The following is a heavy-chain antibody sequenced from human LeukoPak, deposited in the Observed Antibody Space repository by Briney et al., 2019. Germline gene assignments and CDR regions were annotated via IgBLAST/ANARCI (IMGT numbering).Heavy chain of an antibody. CDR2: IGGGGTE. V-gene: IGHV3-23*01. J-gene: IGHJ4*02. CDR1: EFTFSSYG. CDR3: ARAQRALDY. D-gene: IGHD1-1*01. Sequence: PGGSLRLSCAASEFTFSSYGMHWVRQAPGKGLEWVSGIGGGGTEYYADSVKGRFIISSDSSQNLVHLQMNSLTVEDTAVYYCARAQRALDYWGQGTLVTVSS.